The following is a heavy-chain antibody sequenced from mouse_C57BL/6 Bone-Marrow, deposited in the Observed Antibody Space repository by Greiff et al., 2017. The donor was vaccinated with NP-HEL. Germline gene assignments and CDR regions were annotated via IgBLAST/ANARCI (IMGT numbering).Heavy chain of an antibody. J-gene: IGHJ2*01. Sequence: QVQLQQPGAELVRPGTSVKLSCKASGYTFTSYWMHWVKQRPGQGLEWIGVIDPSDSYTNYNQKFKGKATLTVDTSSSTAYMQLSSLTSEDSAVYYCARGWYFDYWGQGTTLTVSS. CDR1: GYTFTSYW. V-gene: IGHV1-59*01. CDR3: ARGWYFDY. CDR2: IDPSDSYT. D-gene: IGHD3-3*01.